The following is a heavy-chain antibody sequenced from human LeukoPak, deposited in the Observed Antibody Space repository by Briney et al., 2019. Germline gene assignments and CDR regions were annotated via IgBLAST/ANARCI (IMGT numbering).Heavy chain of an antibody. CDR1: GDSISSGDYY. J-gene: IGHJ6*02. CDR3: ARGGLELRLYYYYGMDV. V-gene: IGHV4-30-4*01. Sequence: SETLSLTCTVSGDSISSGDYYWSWIRQPPGKGLEWIGYIYYSGSTYYNPSLKSRVTTSVDTSKNQFSLKLSSVTAADTAVYYCARGGLELRLYYYYGMDVWGQGTTVTVSS. CDR2: IYYSGST. D-gene: IGHD1-7*01.